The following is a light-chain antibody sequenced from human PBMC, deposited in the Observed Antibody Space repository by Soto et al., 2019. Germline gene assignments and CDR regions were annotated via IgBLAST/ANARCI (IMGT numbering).Light chain of an antibody. V-gene: IGKV3-15*01. J-gene: IGKJ2*01. CDR3: QQDNNWPPYT. CDR2: GAS. CDR1: QSVSSN. Sequence: EIVMTQSPATLSVSPGERDTISCRASQSVSSNLAWDQQKPGQAPRLLIYGASTRATGIPARFSGSGSGTEFPLTSSSLQSEDFGVYYCQQDNNWPPYTFGQGTKLEIK.